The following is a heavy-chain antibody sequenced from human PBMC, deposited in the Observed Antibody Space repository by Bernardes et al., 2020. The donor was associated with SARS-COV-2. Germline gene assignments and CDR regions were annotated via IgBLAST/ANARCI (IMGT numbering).Heavy chain of an antibody. J-gene: IGHJ5*02. D-gene: IGHD6-19*01. CDR3: ATSVAVKHEDWFDP. CDR2: FDPEDGET. Sequence: ASVKVSCKVSGYTLTELSIHWVRQAPGKGLEWMGGFDPEDGETIYAQKFQCRVTMTEDTSTDTAYMELSSLRSEDTAVYYCATSVAVKHEDWFDPWGQGTLVTVSS. CDR1: GYTLTELS. V-gene: IGHV1-24*01.